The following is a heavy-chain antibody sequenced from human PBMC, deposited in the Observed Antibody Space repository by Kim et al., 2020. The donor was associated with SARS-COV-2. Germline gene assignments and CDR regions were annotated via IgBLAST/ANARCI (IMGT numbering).Heavy chain of an antibody. D-gene: IGHD3-22*01. CDR3: AGTIGITMIVVVTGWFHP. Sequence: SETLSLTCTVSGGSISSGGYYWSWIRQHPGKGLEWIGYIYYSGSNYYNPSLKSRVTISVDTSKNQFPLKLSSLTAADTAVYYCAGTIGITMIVVVTGWFHPWGQGTLVTVSS. CDR2: IYYSGSN. CDR1: GGSISSGGYY. V-gene: IGHV4-31*03. J-gene: IGHJ5*02.